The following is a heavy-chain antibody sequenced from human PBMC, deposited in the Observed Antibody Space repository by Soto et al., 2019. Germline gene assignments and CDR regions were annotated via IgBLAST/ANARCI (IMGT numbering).Heavy chain of an antibody. J-gene: IGHJ4*02. CDR1: GYTLTEFS. CDR2: FDPEDGET. Sequence: ASVKVSCKVSGYTLTEFSMHWVRQAPGKGLEWMGGFDPEDGETIYAQKFQGRATMTEDTSTDTAYMELSSLRSEDTAVYYCATRPNYYGSGVYYFDYWGQGTLVTVSS. CDR3: ATRPNYYGSGVYYFDY. D-gene: IGHD3-10*01. V-gene: IGHV1-24*01.